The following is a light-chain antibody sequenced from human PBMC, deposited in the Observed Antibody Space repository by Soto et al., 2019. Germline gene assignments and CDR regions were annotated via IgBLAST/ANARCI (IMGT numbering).Light chain of an antibody. CDR1: QSLSSSY. CDR2: AAS. CDR3: HHYDTSPRT. Sequence: EIVLTQSPGTLSLSPGARATLSCRASQSLSSSYLAWYQQKPGQAPRILIYAASSRATGIPDRFSGSGSGTDFTLTISRLEPEDFAVYYCHHYDTSPRTFGQGTKVDIK. V-gene: IGKV3-20*01. J-gene: IGKJ1*01.